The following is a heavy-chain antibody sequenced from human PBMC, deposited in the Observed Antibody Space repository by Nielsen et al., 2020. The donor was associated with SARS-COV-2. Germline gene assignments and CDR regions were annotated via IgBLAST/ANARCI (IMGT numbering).Heavy chain of an antibody. D-gene: IGHD6-13*01. CDR2: INHDNTRI. V-gene: IGHV3-21*01. Sequence: GESLKISCAASGLNFNVYSMTWVRQTAQRGLEWVASINHDNTRIFHAYSVQGRFTISRDNAKNSVYLQMNSLGVDDTALYYCARGSDSSSWYEYYYYYYGMDVWGQGTTVTVSS. CDR1: GLNFNVYS. J-gene: IGHJ6*02. CDR3: ARGSDSSSWYEYYYYYYGMDV.